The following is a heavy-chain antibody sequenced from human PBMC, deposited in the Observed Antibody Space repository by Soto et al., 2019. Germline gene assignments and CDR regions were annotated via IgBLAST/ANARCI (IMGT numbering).Heavy chain of an antibody. Sequence: QLQLQESGSGLVKPSQTLSLTCAVSGGSMSSGGYFWSWIRQPPGKGLEWIGYIYHSGSTYYNPSLXSXXTISVDRSKNQFSLKLSSVTAPDTAVYYCARGLGPWGQGTLVTVSS. V-gene: IGHV4-30-2*01. J-gene: IGHJ5*02. CDR2: IYHSGST. D-gene: IGHD3-10*01. CDR1: GGSMSSGGYF. CDR3: ARGLGP.